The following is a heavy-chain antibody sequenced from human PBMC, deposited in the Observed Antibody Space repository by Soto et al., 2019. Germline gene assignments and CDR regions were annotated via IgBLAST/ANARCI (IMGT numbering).Heavy chain of an antibody. CDR1: ASTFTGYT. Sequence: QVHLVQSGTEVKEPGASVKVSCKASASTFTGYTINWVRQSPGQGLEWMGWISTFNGNTKYAGNFEGRVTMTTNTSTTTAYMELTSLTFYDTDVYFCARGTVTSGRWFGPWGQGTLVSVSS. J-gene: IGHJ5*02. CDR2: ISTFNGNT. V-gene: IGHV1-18*04. D-gene: IGHD4-17*01. CDR3: ARGTVTSGRWFGP.